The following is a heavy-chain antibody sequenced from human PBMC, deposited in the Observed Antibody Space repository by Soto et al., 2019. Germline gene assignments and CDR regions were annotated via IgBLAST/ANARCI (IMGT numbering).Heavy chain of an antibody. D-gene: IGHD4-17*01. CDR3: AKTTTVSTVDAFDI. CDR1: GFTFSRYA. J-gene: IGHJ3*02. V-gene: IGHV3-23*01. Sequence: PGGSLRLSCAASGFTFSRYAMSWVRQAPGKGLAWVSSINNSGGSTYNADAVKGRFTISRDNSQNTLYLQMNSLRAEDTAVYYCAKTTTVSTVDAFDIWGQGTMVTVSS. CDR2: INNSGGST.